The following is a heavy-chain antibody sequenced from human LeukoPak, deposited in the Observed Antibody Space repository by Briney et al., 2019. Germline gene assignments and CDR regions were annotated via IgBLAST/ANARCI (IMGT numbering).Heavy chain of an antibody. CDR3: ARAGLGYCSGGSCYWFDP. V-gene: IGHV4-34*01. D-gene: IGHD2-15*01. CDR1: GGSFSGYY. Sequence: SETLSLTCAVYGGSFSGYYWSWIRQPPGKGLEWIGEINHSGSTNYNPSLKSRVTISVDTSKNQFSLKLSSVTAADTAVYYCARAGLGYCSGGSCYWFDPWGQGTLVTLSS. J-gene: IGHJ5*02. CDR2: INHSGST.